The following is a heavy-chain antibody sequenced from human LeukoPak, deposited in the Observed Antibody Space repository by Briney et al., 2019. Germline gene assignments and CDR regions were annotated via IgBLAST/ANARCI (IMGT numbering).Heavy chain of an antibody. D-gene: IGHD3-10*01. J-gene: IGHJ4*02. CDR3: ARDLGGSGSIWAYYFDY. Sequence: SSVTVSCKASGGTFSSYAISWVRQAPGQGPEWMGGIIPIFGTANYAQKFQGRVTITADKSTSTAYMELSSLRSEDTAVYYCARDLGGSGSIWAYYFDYWGQGTLVTVSS. CDR2: IIPIFGTA. CDR1: GGTFSSYA. V-gene: IGHV1-69*06.